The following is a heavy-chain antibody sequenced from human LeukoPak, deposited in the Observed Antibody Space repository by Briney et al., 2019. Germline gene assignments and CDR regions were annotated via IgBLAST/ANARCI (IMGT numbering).Heavy chain of an antibody. V-gene: IGHV3-23*01. CDR1: GFTFSSYA. CDR3: ARRGYSGPNGPYDAFDI. J-gene: IGHJ3*02. Sequence: PGGSLRLSCAASGFTFSSYAMSWVRQAPGKGLEWVSAISGSGGSTYYADSVKGRFTISRDNSKNTLYLQMNSLRAEDTAVYYCARRGYSGPNGPYDAFDIWGQGTMVTVSS. CDR2: ISGSGGST. D-gene: IGHD5-12*01.